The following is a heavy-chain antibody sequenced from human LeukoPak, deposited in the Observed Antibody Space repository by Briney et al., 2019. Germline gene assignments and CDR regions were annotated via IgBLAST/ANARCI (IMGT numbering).Heavy chain of an antibody. Sequence: SETLSLTCTVSGGSISSYYWSWIRQPPGKGLEWIGYIYYDGSTNYNPSLKSRVTISVDTSKNQFSLKVSSVTAADTAVYYCARRAAKGGYYFDYWGQGTLVTVSS. J-gene: IGHJ4*02. CDR1: GGSISSYY. V-gene: IGHV4-59*08. CDR3: ARRAAKGGYYFDY. CDR2: IYYDGST.